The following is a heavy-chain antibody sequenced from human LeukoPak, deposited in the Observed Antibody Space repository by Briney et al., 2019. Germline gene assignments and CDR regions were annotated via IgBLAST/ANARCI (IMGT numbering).Heavy chain of an antibody. CDR3: ARDRRSFGMDV. V-gene: IGHV4-39*02. J-gene: IGHJ6*02. CDR2: IYDSGST. Sequence: SETLSLTCTVSGGSIRSSYYYWGWIRQPPGKGLEGIGSIYDSGSTYYNPSLKSRVTISVDTSKNQFSLKLNSVTAADTAVYYCARDRRSFGMDVWGQGTTVTVSS. CDR1: GGSIRSSYYY.